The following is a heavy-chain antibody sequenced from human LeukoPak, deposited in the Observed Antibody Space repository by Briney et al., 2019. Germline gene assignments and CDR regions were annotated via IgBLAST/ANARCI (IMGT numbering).Heavy chain of an antibody. CDR3: ARDRGDTAMVLDAFDI. D-gene: IGHD5-18*01. CDR1: GGSISSYY. V-gene: IGHV4-4*07. Sequence: PSETLSLTCTVSGGSISSYYWSWIRQPAGKGLEWIGRIYTSGSTNYNPSLKSRVTMSVDTSKNQFSLKLSSVTAADTAVYYCARDRGDTAMVLDAFDIWGQGTMVTVSS. CDR2: IYTSGST. J-gene: IGHJ3*02.